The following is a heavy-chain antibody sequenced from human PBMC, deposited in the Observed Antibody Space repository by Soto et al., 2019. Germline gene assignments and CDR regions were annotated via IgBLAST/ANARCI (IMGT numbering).Heavy chain of an antibody. CDR2: IHPGDSDT. CDR1: GYSFTNNW. CDR3: ARLGRFCSVGSCYPSWFDP. J-gene: IGHJ5*02. D-gene: IGHD2-15*01. Sequence: PGESLKISCKGSGYSFTNNWIGWVRQMPGKGLEWMGIIHPGDSDTTYSPSFQGQVTISADKSITTAYLQWSSLKASDTAMYYCARLGRFCSVGSCYPSWFDPWGQGTLVTVSS. V-gene: IGHV5-51*01.